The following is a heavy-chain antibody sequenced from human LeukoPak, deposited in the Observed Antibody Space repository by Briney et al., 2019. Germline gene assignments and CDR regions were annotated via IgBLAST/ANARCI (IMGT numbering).Heavy chain of an antibody. J-gene: IGHJ4*02. CDR1: GFTFSSYA. D-gene: IGHD1-26*01. V-gene: IGHV3-23*01. CDR2: ISTSGVST. Sequence: GGSLRLSCAASGFTFSSYAMTWVRQAPGKGLEWVSSISTSGVSTNYAVSVKGRFTISRDNSKTMVYLQMNSLRAEDTAVYYCAKNTSGTYLDYWGQGILVAVSS. CDR3: AKNTSGTYLDY.